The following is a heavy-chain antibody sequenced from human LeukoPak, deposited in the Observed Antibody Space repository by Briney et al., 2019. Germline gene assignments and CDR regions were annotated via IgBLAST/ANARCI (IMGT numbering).Heavy chain of an antibody. J-gene: IGHJ1*01. D-gene: IGHD4-17*01. CDR3: AKGHGDYVPAEYLQL. V-gene: IGHV3-23*01. Sequence: GGSLRLSCAGSGFALRNYAMTWVRQAPGKGLEWVSSISANSDRIYYADSVKGRFTISRGNSKNTVTLQMNSLRAEDTAVYYCAKGHGDYVPAEYLQLWGQGTLVTVSS. CDR2: ISANSDRI. CDR1: GFALRNYA.